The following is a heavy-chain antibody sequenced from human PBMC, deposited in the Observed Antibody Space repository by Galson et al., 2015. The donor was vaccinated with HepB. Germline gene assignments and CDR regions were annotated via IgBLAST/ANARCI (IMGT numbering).Heavy chain of an antibody. CDR2: IGSGGSL. CDR3: ARDRQGGGSYSDS. CDR1: GFTFRTYA. Sequence: SLRLSCAASGFTFRTYAMSWVRQAPGKGLEWVSTIGSGGSLFYADSVRGRFTISRDNSQRTVELLMNGLRAEDSAIYYCARDRQGGGSYSDSWGQGTLVTVSS. V-gene: IGHV3-23*01. D-gene: IGHD1-26*01. J-gene: IGHJ4*02.